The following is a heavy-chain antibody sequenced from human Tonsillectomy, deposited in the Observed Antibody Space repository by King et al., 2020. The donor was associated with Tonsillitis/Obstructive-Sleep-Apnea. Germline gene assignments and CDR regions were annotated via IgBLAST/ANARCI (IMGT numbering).Heavy chain of an antibody. V-gene: IGHV5-51*01. CDR3: ARHPPGYCTGGVCYHFDY. Sequence: VQLVESGAEVKKPGESLKISCKGSGYSFTSYWIGWVRQMPGKGLEWMGIIYPGDSDTRYSPSFQGQVTIPADKSISTAYPQWSSLKASDTAMYYCARHPPGYCTGGVCYHFDYWGQGTLVTVSS. J-gene: IGHJ4*02. CDR1: GYSFTSYW. D-gene: IGHD2-8*02. CDR2: IYPGDSDT.